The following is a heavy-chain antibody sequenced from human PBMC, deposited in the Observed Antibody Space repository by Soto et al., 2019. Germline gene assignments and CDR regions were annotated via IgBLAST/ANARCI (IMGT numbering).Heavy chain of an antibody. CDR3: AGDPDSHYNDSHASSYP. CDR1: GGTFSSYT. CDR2: IIPILGIA. V-gene: IGHV1-69*04. Sequence: SVKVSCKASGGTFSSYTIIWVRQAPGQGLEWMGRIIPILGIANYAQKFQGRVTISADKFTGTAYMELTGLRSDDTAVYYCAGDPDSHYNDSHASSYPWGQGTLVTVSS. J-gene: IGHJ5*02. D-gene: IGHD4-4*01.